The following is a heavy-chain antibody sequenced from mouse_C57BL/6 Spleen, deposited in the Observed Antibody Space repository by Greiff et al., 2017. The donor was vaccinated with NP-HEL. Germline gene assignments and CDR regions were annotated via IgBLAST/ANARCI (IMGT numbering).Heavy chain of an antibody. V-gene: IGHV3-6*01. Sequence: VQLQQSGPGLVKPSQSLSLTCSVTGYSITSGYYWNWIRQFPGNKLEWMGYISYDGSNNYNPSLKNRISITRDTSKNQFFLKLNSVTTEDTATYYCAREGYSYYFDYWGQGTTLTVSS. D-gene: IGHD2-3*01. CDR1: GYSITSGYY. CDR2: ISYDGSN. J-gene: IGHJ2*01. CDR3: AREGYSYYFDY.